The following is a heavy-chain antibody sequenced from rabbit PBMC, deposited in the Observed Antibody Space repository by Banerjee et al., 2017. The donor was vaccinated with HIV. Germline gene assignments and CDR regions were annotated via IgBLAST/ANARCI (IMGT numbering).Heavy chain of an antibody. V-gene: IGHV1S40*01. J-gene: IGHJ4*01. D-gene: IGHD4-2*01. CDR1: GFSFSSGYY. CDR3: ARGAGVMLLWNL. CDR2: IYAGSSGNT. Sequence: SRTLTCTASGFSFSSGYYMCCVRQAPGKGLEWIACIYAGSSGNTYYASWAKGRFTISKTSSTTVTLQMTSLTAADTATYFCARGAGVMLLWNLWGPGTLVTVS.